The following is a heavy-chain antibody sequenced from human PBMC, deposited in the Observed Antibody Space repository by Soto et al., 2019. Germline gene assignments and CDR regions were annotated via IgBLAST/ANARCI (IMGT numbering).Heavy chain of an antibody. CDR3: AHRPLAYIYYFDY. CDR1: GSSLSTVGVG. J-gene: IGHJ4*02. V-gene: IGHV2-5*01. D-gene: IGHD2-21*01. CDR2: IYWNDDK. Sequence: QITLKESGPTLVKPTQTLTLTCTFSGSSLSTVGVGVDWIRQPPGKALEPLAVIYWNDDKQYSPSLKSRLTITKDTPKNQVVLTMTNVDPLDTATYYCAHRPLAYIYYFDYWGQGILVTVSS.